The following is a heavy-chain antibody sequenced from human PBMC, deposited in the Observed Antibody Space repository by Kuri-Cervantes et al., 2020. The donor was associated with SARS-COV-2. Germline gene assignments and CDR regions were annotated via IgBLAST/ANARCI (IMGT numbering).Heavy chain of an antibody. CDR1: GFTFGSYW. CDR2: INTDGSNT. V-gene: IGHV3-74*01. Sequence: GESLKISCAASGFTFGSYWMHWVRQAPGKGLVWVSRINTDGSNTYYADSVKGRFAISRDNSKNTLYLQISSLRAEDTAVYYCARLGGFYSWMDVWGQGTTVTVSS. D-gene: IGHD3-22*01. J-gene: IGHJ6*02. CDR3: ARLGGFYSWMDV.